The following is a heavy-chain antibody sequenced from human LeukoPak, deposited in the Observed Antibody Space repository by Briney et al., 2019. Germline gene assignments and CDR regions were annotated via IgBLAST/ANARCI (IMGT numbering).Heavy chain of an antibody. V-gene: IGHV1-46*01. J-gene: IGHJ4*02. D-gene: IGHD6-19*01. CDR2: INPSTVST. CDR3: ARDLVVAGDY. CDR1: GYTFTSYY. Sequence: ASVKVSCKASGYTFTSYYMHWVRQAPGQGLEWMGTINPSTVSTIYAQNFQGRVTMTRDTSTSTVYMGLTSLRSEDTAVYYCARDLVVAGDYWGQGTLVTVSS.